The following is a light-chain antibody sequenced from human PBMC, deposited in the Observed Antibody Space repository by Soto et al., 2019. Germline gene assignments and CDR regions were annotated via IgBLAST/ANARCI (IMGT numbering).Light chain of an antibody. J-gene: IGKJ4*01. CDR3: QQRYNWPLT. Sequence: EIVLTQSPAILSLSPGERAILSCRASQSVSSFLAWYQQKLGQAPRLLIYDVSNRATGIPARFSGSGSGTDFTLTISSVDPEDFAVYYCQQRYNWPLTFGGGTKVEIK. V-gene: IGKV3-11*01. CDR1: QSVSSF. CDR2: DVS.